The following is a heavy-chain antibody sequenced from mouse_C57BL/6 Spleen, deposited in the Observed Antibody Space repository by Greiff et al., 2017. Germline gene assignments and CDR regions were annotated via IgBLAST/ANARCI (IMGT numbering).Heavy chain of an antibody. D-gene: IGHD2-4*01. CDR1: GYTFTSYW. Sequence: VQLQQPGAELVRPGSSVKLSCKASGYTFTSYWMHWVKQRPIQGLEWIGNIDPSDSETHYNQKFKDKATLTVDKSSSTAYMQLSSLTSEDSAVYYGARPYDYDGGVYAMEGWGQGTSVTVS. J-gene: IGHJ4*01. V-gene: IGHV1-52*01. CDR2: IDPSDSET. CDR3: ARPYDYDGGVYAMEG.